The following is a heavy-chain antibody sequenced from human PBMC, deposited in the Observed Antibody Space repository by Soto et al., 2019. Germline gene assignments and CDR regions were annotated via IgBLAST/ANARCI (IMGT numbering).Heavy chain of an antibody. J-gene: IGHJ3*02. CDR2: ISYDGSNK. V-gene: IGHV3-30*18. CDR1: GFTFSSYG. D-gene: IGHD6-19*01. Sequence: QVQLVESGGGVVQPGRSLRLSCAASGFTFSSYGMHWVRQAPGKGLEWVAVISYDGSNKYYADSVKGRFTISRDNSKNTLYLQMNSLRAEDTAVYYCAKDRGSGWYLDIWGQGTMVTVSS. CDR3: AKDRGSGWYLDI.